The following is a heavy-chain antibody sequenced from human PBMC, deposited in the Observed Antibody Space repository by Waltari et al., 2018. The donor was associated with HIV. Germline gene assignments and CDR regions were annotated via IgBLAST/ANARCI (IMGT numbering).Heavy chain of an antibody. J-gene: IGHJ6*02. CDR1: GYTFSTYD. D-gene: IGHD2-2*01. V-gene: IGHV1-8*01. CDR3: SRGLHCTATSCLLYHGMDV. CDR2: MNPNSGNT. Sequence: QVQLVQSGAEVKKPGASVKVSCKASGYTFSTYDINWVRQATGQGLELMGWMNPNSGNTGYAQKFQGRVNMTRNSSIRTAYMELSSLRSDDTAVYYCSRGLHCTATSCLLYHGMDVWGQGTAVSVSS.